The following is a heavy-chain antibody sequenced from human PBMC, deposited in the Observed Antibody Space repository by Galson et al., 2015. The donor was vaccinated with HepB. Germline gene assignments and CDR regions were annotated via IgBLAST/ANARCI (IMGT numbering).Heavy chain of an antibody. V-gene: IGHV3-23*01. J-gene: IGHJ1*01. CDR3: AKGGDSSGYYLGAEYFQY. CDR2: ISGSAGST. CDR1: GFTFSKYA. D-gene: IGHD3-22*01. Sequence: SLRLSCADSGFTFSKYAMNWVRQAPGKGLEWVSGISGSAGSTYYADSVKGRFTISRDNSRNTLYLQMNSLRADDTAVYYCAKGGDSSGYYLGAEYFQYWGQGTLVTVSS.